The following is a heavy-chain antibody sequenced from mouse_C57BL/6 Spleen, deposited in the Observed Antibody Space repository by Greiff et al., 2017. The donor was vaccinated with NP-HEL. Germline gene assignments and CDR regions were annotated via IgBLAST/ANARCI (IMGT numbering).Heavy chain of an antibody. CDR1: GYTFTDYN. V-gene: IGHV1-18*01. CDR2: INPNNGGT. J-gene: IGHJ3*01. D-gene: IGHD2-4*01. CDR3: ARSIYYDYDEGFAY. Sequence: VQLQQSGPELVKPGASVKIPCKASGYTFTDYNMDWVKQSHGKSLEWIGDINPNNGGTIYNQKFKGKATLTVDKSSSTAYMELRSLTSEDTAVYYCARSIYYDYDEGFAYWGQGTLVTVSA.